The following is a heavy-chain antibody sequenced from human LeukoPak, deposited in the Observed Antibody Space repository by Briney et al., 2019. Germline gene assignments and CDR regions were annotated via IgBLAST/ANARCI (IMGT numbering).Heavy chain of an antibody. D-gene: IGHD5-12*01. CDR3: AREWDSGSSSLDL. CDR2: ISGSGGST. CDR1: GFTFSSYA. V-gene: IGHV3-23*01. Sequence: LSGGSLRLSCAASGFTFSSYAMSWVRQAPGKGLEWVPAISGSGGSTYYADSVKGRFTISRDNSKNTLYLQMHSLRAEDTALYDCAREWDSGSSSLDLWGQGTLVTVSS. J-gene: IGHJ4*02.